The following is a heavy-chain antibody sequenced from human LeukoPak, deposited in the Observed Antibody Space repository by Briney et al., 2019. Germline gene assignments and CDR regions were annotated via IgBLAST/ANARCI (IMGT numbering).Heavy chain of an antibody. D-gene: IGHD3-22*01. Sequence: GESLKISCKGSGYSFTGYWIGWVRQMPGKGLEWMGIIYPGDSDTRYSPSFQGQVTISADKSISTAYLQWSSLKASDTAMYYCARLPNYDSSGYYPLPNFDYWGQGTLVTVSS. CDR3: ARLPNYDSSGYYPLPNFDY. V-gene: IGHV5-51*01. J-gene: IGHJ4*02. CDR2: IYPGDSDT. CDR1: GYSFTGYW.